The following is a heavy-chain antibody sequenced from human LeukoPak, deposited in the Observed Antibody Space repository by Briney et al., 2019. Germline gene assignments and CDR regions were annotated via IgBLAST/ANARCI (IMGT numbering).Heavy chain of an antibody. CDR1: GYTFTSYD. CDR3: ARGHGQLWLLRQPNLYFDL. J-gene: IGHJ2*01. V-gene: IGHV1-8*01. Sequence: ASVKVSCKASGYTFTSYDINWVRQATGQGLEWMGWMNPNSGNTGYAQKFQGRVTMTRNTSISTAYMELSSLRSEDTAVYYCARGHGQLWLLRQPNLYFDLGGRGTLVTVS. CDR2: MNPNSGNT. D-gene: IGHD5-18*01.